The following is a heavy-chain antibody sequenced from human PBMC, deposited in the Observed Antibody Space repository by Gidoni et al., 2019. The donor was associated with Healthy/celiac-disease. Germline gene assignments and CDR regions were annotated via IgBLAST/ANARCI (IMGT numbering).Heavy chain of an antibody. CDR1: GFSLSTSGVC. Sequence: QITLKESGPTLVKPTQTLTLTCTFSGFSLSTSGVCVGWIRQPPGKALEWLALIYWNDDKRYSPSLKSRLTITKDTSKNQVVLTMTNMDPVDTATYYCAHRSDSSGYVYAVAFDIWGQGTMVTVSS. CDR2: IYWNDDK. V-gene: IGHV2-5*01. D-gene: IGHD3-22*01. CDR3: AHRSDSSGYVYAVAFDI. J-gene: IGHJ3*02.